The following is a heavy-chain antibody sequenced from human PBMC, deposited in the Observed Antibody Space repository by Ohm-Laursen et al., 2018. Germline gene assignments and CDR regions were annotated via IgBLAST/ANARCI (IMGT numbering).Heavy chain of an antibody. Sequence: GTLSLTCTVSGGSISSYYWSWIRQPPGKGLEWIGYIYYSGSTNYNPSLKSRVTISVDTSKNQFSLKLSSVTAADTAVYYCARGPVVQTYNWFDPWGQGTLVTVSS. D-gene: IGHD4/OR15-4a*01. CDR1: GGSISSYY. CDR2: IYYSGST. J-gene: IGHJ5*02. V-gene: IGHV4-59*01. CDR3: ARGPVVQTYNWFDP.